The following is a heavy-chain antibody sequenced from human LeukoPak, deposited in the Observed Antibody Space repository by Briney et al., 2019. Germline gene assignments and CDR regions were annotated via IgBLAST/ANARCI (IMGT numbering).Heavy chain of an antibody. D-gene: IGHD3-9*01. CDR1: GFTFNNAW. J-gene: IGHJ4*02. Sequence: GGSLRLSCAASGFTFNNAWMSWVRQAPGKGLEWVGRIKSKTDGGTTDYTAPVKGRFTISRDDSKNTLYLQMNSLKTEDTAVYYCTTSTYYDILTGYQDFDYWGQGTLVTVSS. CDR3: TTSTYYDILTGYQDFDY. V-gene: IGHV3-15*01. CDR2: IKSKTDGGTT.